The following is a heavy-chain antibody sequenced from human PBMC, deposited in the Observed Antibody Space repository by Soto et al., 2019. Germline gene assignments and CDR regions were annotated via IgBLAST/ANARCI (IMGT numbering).Heavy chain of an antibody. J-gene: IGHJ6*02. D-gene: IGHD2-8*02. CDR2: ITSSSSYI. CDR3: VTDPSTGGDPVNGMDV. Sequence: GGSLRLSCAASGFTFSSYTMIWVRQAPGKGLEWVSCITSSSSYIYYADSVKGRFTISRDNAKNSLHLQMDSLRAEDTATYYCVTDPSTGGDPVNGMDVWGQGTTVTVSS. V-gene: IGHV3-21*04. CDR1: GFTFSSYT.